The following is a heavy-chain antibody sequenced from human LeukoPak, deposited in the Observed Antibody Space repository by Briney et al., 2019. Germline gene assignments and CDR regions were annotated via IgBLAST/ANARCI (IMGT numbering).Heavy chain of an antibody. J-gene: IGHJ3*02. V-gene: IGHV1-2*02. Sequence: ASVKVSCKASGYTFTGYYMHWVRQAPGQGLEWMGWINPNSGGTNYAQKFQGRVTMTRDTSISTAYMELSRLRSDDTAVYYCARGPGYCSGGSCVDAFDIRGQGTMVTVSS. CDR1: GYTFTGYY. CDR3: ARGPGYCSGGSCVDAFDI. CDR2: INPNSGGT. D-gene: IGHD2-15*01.